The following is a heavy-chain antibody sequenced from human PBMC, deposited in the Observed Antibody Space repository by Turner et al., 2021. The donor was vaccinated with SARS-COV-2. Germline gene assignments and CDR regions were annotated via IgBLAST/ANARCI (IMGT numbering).Heavy chain of an antibody. CDR1: GTYVSAFY. V-gene: IGHV4-34*01. CDR3: ARPYEGSGRGWFDP. D-gene: IGHD5-12*01. J-gene: IGHJ5*02. CDR2: VNHRGAT. Sequence: QVQLQQLGAGLLKPSETLSVTCAVSGTYVSAFYWSWIRQPPGKGLEWIGDVNHRGATNYNPSLNSRVSISVDMSKNQFSLRLTSVTAADTAVYYCARPYEGSGRGWFDPWGQGTLVTVSS.